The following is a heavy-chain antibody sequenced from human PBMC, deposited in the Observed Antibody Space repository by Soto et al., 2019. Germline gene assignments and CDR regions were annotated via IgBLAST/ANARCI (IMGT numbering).Heavy chain of an antibody. V-gene: IGHV3-64D*06. Sequence: LRISFSASGFTFTSYAMHSFRQAPGKGMEFVSAISSYGADRYYADSVKGRFGISRDNSKNTLYLQMSSLRAEDTAMYYCVIEGYMRSDWYRQFFSWGQGALFTVSS. CDR1: GFTFTSYA. CDR3: VIEGYMRSDWYRQFFS. J-gene: IGHJ5*02. D-gene: IGHD6-19*01. CDR2: ISSYGADR.